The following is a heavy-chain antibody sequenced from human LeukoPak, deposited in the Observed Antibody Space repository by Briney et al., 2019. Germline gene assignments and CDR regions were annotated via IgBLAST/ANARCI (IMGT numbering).Heavy chain of an antibody. CDR3: ARALEAATFDP. CDR1: GFTFDDYG. D-gene: IGHD2-15*01. V-gene: IGHV3-20*04. Sequence: GGSLRLSCAASGFTFDDYGMSWVRQAPGKGLDWVSGINWNGGSTGYADSVKGRFTISRDNAKKSLYLQMNSLRADDTAVYYCARALEAATFDPSGQGTLVTVSS. J-gene: IGHJ5*02. CDR2: INWNGGST.